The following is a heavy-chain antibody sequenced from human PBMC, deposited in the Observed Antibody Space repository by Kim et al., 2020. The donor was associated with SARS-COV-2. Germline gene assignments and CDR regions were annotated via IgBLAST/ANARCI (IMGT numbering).Heavy chain of an antibody. D-gene: IGHD3-22*01. Sequence: ADSVKGRFTISRDNSKNTLYLQMNSLRAEDTAVYYCSKCEYYYDSSGYSSWGQGTLVTVSS. V-gene: IGHV3-30*02. CDR3: SKCEYYYDSSGYSS. J-gene: IGHJ4*02.